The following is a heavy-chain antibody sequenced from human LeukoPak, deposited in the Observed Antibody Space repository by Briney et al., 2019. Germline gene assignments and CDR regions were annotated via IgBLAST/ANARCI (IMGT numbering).Heavy chain of an antibody. CDR3: VKNDGWFHLAQ. D-gene: IGHD6-19*01. J-gene: IGHJ4*02. CDR2: IKNDGSET. V-gene: IGHV3-7*03. Sequence: GGSLRLSCAASGFTVSSNYMNWVRQAPGKGLEWVGHIKNDGSETYYLDSLKGRFSISRDNTNNALYLQMNSLRVEDTAVYYCVKNDGWFHLAQWGQGTLVTVSS. CDR1: GFTVSSNY.